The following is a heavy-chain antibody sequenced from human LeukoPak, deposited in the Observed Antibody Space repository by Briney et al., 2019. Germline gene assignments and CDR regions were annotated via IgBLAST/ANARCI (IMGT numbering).Heavy chain of an antibody. V-gene: IGHV4-34*01. Sequence: SETLSLTCAVYGGSFSGYYWSWIRQPPGKGLEWIGEINHSGSTNYNPSLKSRVTISVDTSKNQFSLKLSSVTAADTAVYYCARALAYCGGDCYSVRYYYYGMDVWDQGTTVTVSS. CDR3: ARALAYCGGDCYSVRYYYYGMDV. CDR1: GGSFSGYY. D-gene: IGHD2-21*02. J-gene: IGHJ6*02. CDR2: INHSGST.